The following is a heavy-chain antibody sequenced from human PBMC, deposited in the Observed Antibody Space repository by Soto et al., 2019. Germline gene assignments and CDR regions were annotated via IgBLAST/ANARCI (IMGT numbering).Heavy chain of an antibody. CDR3: ARLSSSSYGPTDYYYYYGMDV. V-gene: IGHV5-10-1*01. J-gene: IGHJ6*02. CDR2: IDPSDSYT. Sequence: PGESLKISCKGSGYSFTSYWISWLRQMPVKGLEWIGRIDPSDSYTNYSPSFQGHVTISADKSISTAYLQWSSLKASDTAMYYCARLSSSSYGPTDYYYYYGMDVWGQGTTVTVSS. D-gene: IGHD6-13*01. CDR1: GYSFTSYW.